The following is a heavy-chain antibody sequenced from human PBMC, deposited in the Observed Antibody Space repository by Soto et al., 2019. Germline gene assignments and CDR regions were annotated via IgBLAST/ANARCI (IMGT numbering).Heavy chain of an antibody. J-gene: IGHJ3*02. CDR1: GGSISSGGYY. CDR2: IYYSGST. Sequence: QVQLQESGPGLVKPSQTLSLTCTVSGGSISSGGYYWSWIRQHPGKGLEWIGYIYYSGSTYYNPSLKSRVTRSVDTSKNQCSLKLSSVTAADTAVYYCARDLYSSGWDGGAFDIWGQGTMVTVSS. V-gene: IGHV4-31*03. D-gene: IGHD6-19*01. CDR3: ARDLYSSGWDGGAFDI.